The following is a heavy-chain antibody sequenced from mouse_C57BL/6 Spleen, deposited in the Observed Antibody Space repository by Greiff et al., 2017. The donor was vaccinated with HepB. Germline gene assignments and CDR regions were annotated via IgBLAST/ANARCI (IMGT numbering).Heavy chain of an antibody. D-gene: IGHD2-5*01. J-gene: IGHJ3*01. Sequence: EVQLQQSGPELVKPGASVKISCKASGYTFTDYYMNWVKQSHGKSLEWIGDINPNNGGTSYNQKFKGKATLTVDKSSSTAYMERRSLTSEDSAVYYCARSGDSNWGQGTLVTVSA. CDR2: INPNNGGT. CDR1: GYTFTDYY. V-gene: IGHV1-26*01. CDR3: ARSGDSN.